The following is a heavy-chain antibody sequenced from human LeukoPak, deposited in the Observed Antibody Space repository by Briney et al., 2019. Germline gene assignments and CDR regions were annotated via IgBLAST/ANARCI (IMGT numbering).Heavy chain of an antibody. CDR3: ARFILYHGAFDF. J-gene: IGHJ3*01. CDR1: GFTFIGYY. CDR2: IRDDGSAK. V-gene: IGHV3-7*01. D-gene: IGHD2-8*01. Sequence: GGSLGLSFATPGFTFIGYYRTWVRRAPGRGLEWVASIRDDGSAKFYVDSVKGRFTISRDNAKNSLDLQLNSLRAEDTAVYYCARFILYHGAFDFWGQGTMVTVSS.